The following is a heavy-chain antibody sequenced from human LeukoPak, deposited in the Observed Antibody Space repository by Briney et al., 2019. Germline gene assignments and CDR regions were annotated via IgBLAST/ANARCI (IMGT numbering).Heavy chain of an antibody. CDR3: ARGLDSSGWYRGYWYFDL. V-gene: IGHV5-51*01. Sequence: GESLKISCKGSGYSFTSYWIGWVRQMPGKGLEWMGIVYPGDSDTRYSPSFQGQVTISADKSISTAYLQWSSLKASDTAMYYCARGLDSSGWYRGYWYFDLWGRGTLVTVSS. D-gene: IGHD6-19*01. CDR1: GYSFTSYW. J-gene: IGHJ2*01. CDR2: VYPGDSDT.